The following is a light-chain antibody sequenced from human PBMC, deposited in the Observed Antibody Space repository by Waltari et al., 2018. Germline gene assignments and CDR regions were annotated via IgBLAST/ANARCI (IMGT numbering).Light chain of an antibody. CDR3: SSYVGSQTVV. CDR1: SGDVGGYNY. J-gene: IGLJ2*01. V-gene: IGLV2-11*01. Sequence: QSALTQPRSVSGSPGQSVTISCTGTSGDVGGYNYVSWYQQHPGKAPKLMIYDVSERPAGFPDRFSSSKSGNTASLTISGLQADDEADYYCSSYVGSQTVVFGGGTKLTVL. CDR2: DVS.